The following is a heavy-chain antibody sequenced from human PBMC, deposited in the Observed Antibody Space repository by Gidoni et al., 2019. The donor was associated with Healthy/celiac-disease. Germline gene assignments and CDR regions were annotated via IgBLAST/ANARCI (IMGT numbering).Heavy chain of an antibody. D-gene: IGHD2-2*01. CDR1: GGTFRSYA. CDR2: IIPIFGTA. J-gene: IGHJ3*02. Sequence: QVQLVQSGAEVRKPGSSVKVSCKASGGTFRSYAISWVRQAPGQGLEWMGGIIPIFGTANYAQKFQGRVTITADKSTSTAYMELSSLRSEDTAVYYCARGHLGYCSSTSCPPHAFDIWGQGTMVTVSS. V-gene: IGHV1-69*06. CDR3: ARGHLGYCSSTSCPPHAFDI.